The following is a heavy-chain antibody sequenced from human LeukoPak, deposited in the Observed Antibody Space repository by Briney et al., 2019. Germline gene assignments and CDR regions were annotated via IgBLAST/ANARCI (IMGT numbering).Heavy chain of an antibody. V-gene: IGHV3-33*01. CDR3: ARHYYGSGSYYNGSDY. Sequence: GGSLRLSCAASGFTFSSYGMHWVRQAPGKGLEWVAVIWYDGSNKYYADSVKGRFTISRDNSKNTLYPQMNSLRAEDTAVYYCARHYYGSGSYYNGSDYWGQGTLVTVSS. CDR1: GFTFSSYG. D-gene: IGHD3-10*01. CDR2: IWYDGSNK. J-gene: IGHJ4*02.